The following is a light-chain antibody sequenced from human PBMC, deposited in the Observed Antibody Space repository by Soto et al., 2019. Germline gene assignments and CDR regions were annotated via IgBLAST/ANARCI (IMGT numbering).Light chain of an antibody. CDR2: GAS. V-gene: IGKV3-20*01. J-gene: IGKJ2*01. Sequence: EIVLTQSPGTLSLSPGETATLSCRASQTVSGSYLVWYQQKPAQAPRLLIYGASSRATGIPDRFSGSGSGTDFTLTISRLEPEDFAVYYCQQYHRSMYTFGQGTRLEIK. CDR1: QTVSGSY. CDR3: QQYHRSMYT.